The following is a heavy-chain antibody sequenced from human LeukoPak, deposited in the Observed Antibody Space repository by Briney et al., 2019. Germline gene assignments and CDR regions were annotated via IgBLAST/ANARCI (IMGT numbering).Heavy chain of an antibody. CDR2: IRSKTYGGGI. Sequence: GGSLSLSCTPSGFTFGDHGLSWFRQGPGKGLEWVGFIRSKTYGGGIEYAASVKGRFTISRDDSKSIAYLQMNSLKTEDTAVYYCARAPYYDFILDYWGQGTLVTVSS. D-gene: IGHD3-3*01. J-gene: IGHJ4*02. CDR3: ARAPYYDFILDY. CDR1: GFTFGDHG. V-gene: IGHV3-49*03.